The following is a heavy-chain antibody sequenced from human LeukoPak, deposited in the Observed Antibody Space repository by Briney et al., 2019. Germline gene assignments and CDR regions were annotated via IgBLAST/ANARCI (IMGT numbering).Heavy chain of an antibody. CDR3: AGKDGYNYYYYYMDV. D-gene: IGHD5-24*01. V-gene: IGHV4-59*01. CDR1: GGSISGFY. CDR2: IYYSGST. J-gene: IGHJ6*03. Sequence: PSETLSLTCTVSGGSISGFYWSWIRQPPGKGLEWIGYIYYSGSTNYNPSLKSRVTISVDTSKNQFSLKLSSVTAADTAVYYCAGKDGYNYYYYYMDVWGKGTTVTVSS.